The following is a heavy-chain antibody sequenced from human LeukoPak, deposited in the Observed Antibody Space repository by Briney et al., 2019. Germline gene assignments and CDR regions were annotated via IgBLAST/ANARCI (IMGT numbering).Heavy chain of an antibody. CDR1: GGSITSTNYY. V-gene: IGHV4-39*01. D-gene: IGHD1-26*01. J-gene: IGHJ4*02. CDR2: IYYSGNT. CDR3: ARHWSFEWELHYFDY. Sequence: SETLSLTCAVSGGSITSTNYYWGWIRQPPGKGLEWIGSIYYSGNTYYNPSLKSRVTLSVDTSKNHFSLKLNSVTAADTAVYYCARHWSFEWELHYFDYWGQGTLVTVSS.